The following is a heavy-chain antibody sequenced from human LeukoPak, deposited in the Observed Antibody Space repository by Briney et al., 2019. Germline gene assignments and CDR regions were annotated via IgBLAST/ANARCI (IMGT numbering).Heavy chain of an antibody. D-gene: IGHD1-26*01. V-gene: IGHV3-9*01. CDR2: ISWNSGSI. CDR1: GFSFDDYA. CDR3: AKDISPSPWELLSDAFDI. Sequence: GGSLRLSCAASGFSFDDYAMHWVRQAPGKGLEWVSGISWNSGSIGYADSVKGRFTISRDNAKNSLYLQMNSLRAEDTALYYCAKDISPSPWELLSDAFDIWGQGTMVTVSS. J-gene: IGHJ3*02.